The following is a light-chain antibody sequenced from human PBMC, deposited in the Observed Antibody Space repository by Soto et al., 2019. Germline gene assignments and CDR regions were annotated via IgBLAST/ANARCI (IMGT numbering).Light chain of an antibody. Sequence: EVVMTQSPATLSVSPGERATLSCRASQSVSSNLAWYQRKPGQAPRLLMYGASTRATGFPARFSGSGSGTEFTLTISSLQSEDFAVYYCQQYEKWPLTFGGGTKVEIK. CDR1: QSVSSN. CDR2: GAS. CDR3: QQYEKWPLT. V-gene: IGKV3-15*01. J-gene: IGKJ4*01.